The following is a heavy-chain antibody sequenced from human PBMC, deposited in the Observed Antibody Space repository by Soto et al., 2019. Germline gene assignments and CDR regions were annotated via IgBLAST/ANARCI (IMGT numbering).Heavy chain of an antibody. J-gene: IGHJ6*03. CDR1: GFTFSSYA. CDR2: ISGSGGST. Sequence: EVQLLESGGGLVQPGGSLRLSCAASGFTFSSYAMSWVRQAPGXXXXXXXAISGSGGSTYYADSVKGRFTISRDNXXXXXXXXXXXXXXXXXXXXXXXXXXXXXXXXXXXYXDVWGKGTTVTVSS. V-gene: IGHV3-23*01. CDR3: XXXXXXXXXXXXXYXDV.